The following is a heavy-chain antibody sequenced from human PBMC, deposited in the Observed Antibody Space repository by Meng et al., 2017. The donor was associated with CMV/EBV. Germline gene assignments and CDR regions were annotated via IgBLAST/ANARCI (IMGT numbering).Heavy chain of an antibody. V-gene: IGHV3-21*01. CDR2: ISSSSSYI. J-gene: IGHJ4*02. CDR3: ARDEYSSSWYYFDY. CDR1: GFTFSSDS. D-gene: IGHD6-13*01. Sequence: GEALEICCAASGFTFSSDSMNWVRPAPGKGLEWVSSISSSSSYIYYADSVKGRFTISRDNAKNSLYLQMNSLRAEDTAVYYCARDEYSSSWYYFDYWGQGTLVTVSS.